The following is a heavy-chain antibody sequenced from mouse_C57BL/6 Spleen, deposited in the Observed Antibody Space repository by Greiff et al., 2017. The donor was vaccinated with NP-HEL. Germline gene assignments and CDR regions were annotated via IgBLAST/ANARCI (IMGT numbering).Heavy chain of an antibody. CDR2: IHPKSGST. Sequence: QVQLQQPGAELVKPGASVKLSCKASGYTFTSYWMHWVKQRPGPGLEWIGMIHPKSGSTNYNEKFKSKATLTVDKSSSTAYMQLSSLTSEDSAVYYCAKKGDYEEAMDYWGQGTSVTVSS. D-gene: IGHD1-1*01. CDR3: AKKGDYEEAMDY. J-gene: IGHJ4*01. V-gene: IGHV1-64*01. CDR1: GYTFTSYW.